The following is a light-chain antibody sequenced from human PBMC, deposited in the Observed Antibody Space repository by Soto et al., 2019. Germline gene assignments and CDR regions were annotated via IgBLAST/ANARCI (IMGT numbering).Light chain of an antibody. CDR1: QSISSW. J-gene: IGKJ4*01. V-gene: IGKV1-5*01. CDR2: DAS. Sequence: DIQMTQSPSTLSGSVGDRVTITCRASQSISSWLAWYQHRPGKAPKLLIYDASNLDSGVPSRFSGSGSGTQFTLTINGLQPDDFATYYCQQYDNYKPLTFGGGTKVDIK. CDR3: QQYDNYKPLT.